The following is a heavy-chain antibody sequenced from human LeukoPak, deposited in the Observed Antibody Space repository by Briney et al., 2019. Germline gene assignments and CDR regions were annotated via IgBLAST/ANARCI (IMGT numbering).Heavy chain of an antibody. V-gene: IGHV1-2*06. CDR2: INPNSGGT. CDR1: GYTFTTYY. J-gene: IGHJ4*02. Sequence: ASVKVSCKASGYTFTTYYIHWVRQAPGQGLEWMGRINPNSGGTSYAQKFQGRVTVTRDTSITTAYMELSSLRSDDTAVYYCARDGSVPYDYWGQGTLVTVSS. CDR3: ARDGSVPYDY.